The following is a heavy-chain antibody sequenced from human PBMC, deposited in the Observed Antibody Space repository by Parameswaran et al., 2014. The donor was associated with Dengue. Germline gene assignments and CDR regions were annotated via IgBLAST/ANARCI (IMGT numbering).Heavy chain of an antibody. J-gene: IGHJ4*02. CDR2: INHSGST. Sequence: WIRQPPGKGLEWIGEINHSGSTKYNPSLKSRVTISVDTSKNQFSLKLSSVTAADTAVYYCARGRSSSSAEDYLWGSYREQPNFDYWGQGTLVTVSS. D-gene: IGHD3-16*02. CDR3: ARGRSSSSAEDYLWGSYREQPNFDY. V-gene: IGHV4-34*01.